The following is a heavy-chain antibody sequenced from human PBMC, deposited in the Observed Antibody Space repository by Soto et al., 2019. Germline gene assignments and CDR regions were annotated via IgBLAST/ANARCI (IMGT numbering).Heavy chain of an antibody. CDR1: GYSFSSYW. V-gene: IGHV5-51*01. CDR3: ARQSDYNILTGYWYYFDY. J-gene: IGHJ4*01. CDR2: IYPGDSDA. Sequence: GESLKISCKAGGYSFSSYWIAWVRQMPGKGLEWMGIIYPGDSDARYSPSFEGQVTISVDTSINTAYLQWSYLKASDSAMYFCARQSDYNILTGYWYYFDYWGHGSLVTVSS. D-gene: IGHD3-9*01.